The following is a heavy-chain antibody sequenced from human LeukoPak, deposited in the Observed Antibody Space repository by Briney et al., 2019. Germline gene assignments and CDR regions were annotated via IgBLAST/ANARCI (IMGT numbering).Heavy chain of an antibody. J-gene: IGHJ6*02. CDR1: GGSISSGGYY. CDR2: IYYSGST. CDR3: ARQEYYDSSGYHYYYGMDV. Sequence: SETLSLTCTVSGGSISSGGYYWSWIRQHPGKGLEWIGYIYYSGSTYYNPSLKSRVTISVDTSKNQFSLKLSSVTAADTAVYYCARQEYYDSSGYHYYYGMDVWGQGTTVTVSS. V-gene: IGHV4-31*03. D-gene: IGHD3-22*01.